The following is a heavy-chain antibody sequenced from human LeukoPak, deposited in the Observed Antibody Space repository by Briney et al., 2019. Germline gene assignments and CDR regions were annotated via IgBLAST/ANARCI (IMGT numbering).Heavy chain of an antibody. D-gene: IGHD6-6*01. CDR3: ASIAARVGRYYYYMDV. Sequence: SETLSLTCAVYGGSFSGYYWSWIRQPPGKGLEWIGEINHSGSTNYNPSLKSRVTISVDTSKNQFSLKLSSVTAADTAVYYCASIAARVGRYYYYMDVWGKGTTVTVSS. J-gene: IGHJ6*03. CDR2: INHSGST. CDR1: GGSFSGYY. V-gene: IGHV4-34*01.